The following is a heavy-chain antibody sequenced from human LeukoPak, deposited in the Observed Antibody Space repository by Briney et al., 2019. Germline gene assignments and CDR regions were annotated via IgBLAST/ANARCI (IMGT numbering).Heavy chain of an antibody. Sequence: SGGSLRLSCAASGFTFSSYAMSWVRQAPGKGLEWVSSISSSSSYIDYADSVKGRFTISRDNSKNTLYLQMNSLRAEDTAVYYCARDMYSSSSLDYWGQGTLVTVSS. CDR1: GFTFSSYA. J-gene: IGHJ4*02. V-gene: IGHV3-21*01. D-gene: IGHD6-13*01. CDR3: ARDMYSSSSLDY. CDR2: ISSSSSYI.